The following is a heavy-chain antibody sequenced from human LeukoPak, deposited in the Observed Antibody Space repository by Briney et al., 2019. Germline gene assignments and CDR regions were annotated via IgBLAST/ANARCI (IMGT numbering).Heavy chain of an antibody. V-gene: IGHV3-23*01. D-gene: IGHD2-8*01. CDR3: AKARIMVYAIPNYFGY. Sequence: GGSLRLSCAASGFTFSSYAMSWIRQAPGKGLEWVSAISGSGGGTYYADSVKGRFTISRDNSKNTLYLQMNSLRAEDTAVYYCAKARIMVYAIPNYFGYWGQGTLVTVSS. J-gene: IGHJ4*02. CDR1: GFTFSSYA. CDR2: ISGSGGGT.